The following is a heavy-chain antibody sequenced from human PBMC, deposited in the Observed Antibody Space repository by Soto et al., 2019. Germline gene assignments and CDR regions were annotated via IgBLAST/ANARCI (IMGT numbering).Heavy chain of an antibody. J-gene: IGHJ4*02. Sequence: GGSLRLSCAASGFTFSDYSMNWVRQAPGKGLEWVSYISRSGSDIYYGDSMKGRFTISRDNAKNSLYLEMNSLRAEDTAVYYCARESEDLTSNFDYWGQGTLVTVSS. CDR1: GFTFSDYS. CDR2: ISRSGSDI. CDR3: ARESEDLTSNFDY. V-gene: IGHV3-11*04.